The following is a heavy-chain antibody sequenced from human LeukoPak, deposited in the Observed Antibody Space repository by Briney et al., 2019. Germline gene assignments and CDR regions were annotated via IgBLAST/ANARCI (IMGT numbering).Heavy chain of an antibody. V-gene: IGHV1-69*13. CDR1: GGTFSSYA. CDR3: ARDPIAARRPGFDY. J-gene: IGHJ4*02. D-gene: IGHD6-6*01. Sequence: ASVKVSCKASGGTFSSYAISWVRQAPGQGLEWMGGIIPIFGTANYAQKFQGRVTITADESTSTAYMELSRLRSDDTAVYYCARDPIAARRPGFDYWGQGTLVTVSS. CDR2: IIPIFGTA.